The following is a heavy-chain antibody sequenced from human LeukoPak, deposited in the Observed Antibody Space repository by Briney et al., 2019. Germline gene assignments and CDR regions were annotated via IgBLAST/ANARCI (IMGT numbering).Heavy chain of an antibody. CDR2: IYSSGTI. CDR1: GGSISSYY. D-gene: IGHD3-10*01. V-gene: IGHV4-4*07. CDR3: TRDSGTTGEVKFDP. J-gene: IGHJ5*02. Sequence: SSETLSLTCSVSGGSISSYYWSWIRQPAGKGLEWIGRIYSSGTITYNPSLQSRVTMSVDTSKNEFSLKMSSVTAADTAVYYCTRDSGTTGEVKFDPWGQGTLVAVSS.